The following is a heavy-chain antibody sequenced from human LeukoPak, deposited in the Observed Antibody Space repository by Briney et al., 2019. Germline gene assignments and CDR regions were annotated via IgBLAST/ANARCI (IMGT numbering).Heavy chain of an antibody. CDR1: GGSISSGSYY. D-gene: IGHD2-8*01. V-gene: IGHV4-39*01. J-gene: IGHJ4*02. CDR2: IYYSGST. CDR3: ARNNTLKMYPRGGEDKGFAY. Sequence: PSETLSLTCTVSGGSISSGSYYWGWIRQPPGKGLEWIVSIYYSGSTHYNPSLKSRVTISVDTSKNEFSLKLSSVTAADTAVYYCARNNTLKMYPRGGEDKGFAYWGQGTPVTLSS.